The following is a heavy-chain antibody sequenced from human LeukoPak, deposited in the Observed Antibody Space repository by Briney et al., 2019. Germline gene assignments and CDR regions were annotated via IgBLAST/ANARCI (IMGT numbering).Heavy chain of an antibody. J-gene: IGHJ4*02. V-gene: IGHV4-34*01. Sequence: SETLSLTCAVYGGSFSGYYWSWLRQPPGEGLEWIGEINHSGSTNYNPSLKSRVTISVDTSKNQFSLKLSSVTAADTAVYYCARGRRKYCSSTSCARGGFDYWGQGTLVTVSS. CDR3: ARGRRKYCSSTSCARGGFDY. CDR2: INHSGST. D-gene: IGHD2-2*01. CDR1: GGSFSGYY.